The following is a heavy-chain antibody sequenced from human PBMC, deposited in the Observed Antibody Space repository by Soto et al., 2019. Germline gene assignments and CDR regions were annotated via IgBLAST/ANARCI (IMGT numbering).Heavy chain of an antibody. V-gene: IGHV3-23*01. D-gene: IGHD6-13*01. CDR1: GFTFSNYA. CDR2: ITGSGGGT. CDR3: AKRPLTAAGFDY. Sequence: EVQLLESGGGLVQPGGSLRLSCAASGFTFSNYAMTWVRQAPGKGLEWVSLITGSGGGTYFVDSVKGRFTISRDNSKNTVYLQMNSLRAEDTAVYYCAKRPLTAAGFDYGGQGTLVTVSS. J-gene: IGHJ4*02.